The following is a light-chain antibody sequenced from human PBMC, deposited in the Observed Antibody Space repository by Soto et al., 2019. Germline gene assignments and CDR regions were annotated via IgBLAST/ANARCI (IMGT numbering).Light chain of an antibody. J-gene: IGLJ2*01. V-gene: IGLV2-14*03. CDR1: SSDVGGYNY. CDR2: DVS. CDR3: SSYTSSSTLV. Sequence: QPVLTQPASVSGSPGQSITISCTGTSSDVGGYNYVSWYQQHPGKAPKLMIYDVSNRPSGVSNRFSGSKSDNTASLTISGLQAEDEADYYCSSYTSSSTLVFGGGTKVTVL.